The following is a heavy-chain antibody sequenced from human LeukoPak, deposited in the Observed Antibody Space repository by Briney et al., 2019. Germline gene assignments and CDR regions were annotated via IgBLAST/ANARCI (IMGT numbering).Heavy chain of an antibody. CDR2: INPNSGGT. CDR3: ASDLYDSSGYMYEN. J-gene: IGHJ4*02. CDR1: GYTFTGYY. V-gene: IGHV1-2*02. D-gene: IGHD3-22*01. Sequence: EASVKVSCTASGYTFTGYYMHWVRQAPGQGLEWMGWINPNSGGTNYAQKFQGRVTMTRDTSISTAYMELSRLRSDDTAVYYCASDLYDSSGYMYENWGQGTLVTVSS.